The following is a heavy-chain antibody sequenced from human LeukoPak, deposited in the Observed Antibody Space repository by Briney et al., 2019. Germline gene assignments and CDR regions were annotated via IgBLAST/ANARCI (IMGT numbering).Heavy chain of an antibody. V-gene: IGHV3-7*01. CDR3: ATDRKVGTWDPRFNY. CDR1: GFTFSDYW. D-gene: IGHD4-23*01. CDR2: IRKDDSEK. J-gene: IGHJ4*02. Sequence: SGGSLRLSCSASGFTFSDYWMMWVRRAPGKGLEWVGNIRKDDSEKNYVDSVKGRFTISRDNAKSSLYLQMNSLRAEDTAIYYCATDRKVGTWDPRFNYWGQGTLVTVSS.